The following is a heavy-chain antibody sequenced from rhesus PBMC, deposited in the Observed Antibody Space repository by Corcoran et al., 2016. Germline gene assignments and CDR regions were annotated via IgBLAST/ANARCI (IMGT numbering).Heavy chain of an antibody. D-gene: IGHD6-31*01. V-gene: IGHV3-100*01. CDR1: GFTFISYQ. CDR2: ISESGGTI. CDR3: AREALGLFDY. J-gene: IGHJ4*01. Sequence: EVLRVGSGGGLVKPVGSLILLLVPFGFTFISYQLVCFPLGPGKGLEWVSFISESGGTIYYADSVKGRYSIARDNAKNSLFLQMNSLRAEDTAVYYCAREALGLFDYWGQGVLVTVSS.